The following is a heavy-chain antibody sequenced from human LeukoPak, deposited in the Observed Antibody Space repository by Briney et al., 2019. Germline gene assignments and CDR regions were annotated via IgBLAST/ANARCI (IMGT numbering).Heavy chain of an antibody. J-gene: IGHJ3*02. CDR2: IYTSGST. CDR3: ARVRGYSYGSDAFDI. V-gene: IGHV4-4*07. D-gene: IGHD5-18*01. Sequence: SETLSLTCTVSGGSISSYYWSWIRQPAGKGLEWIGRIYTSGSTNYNPSLKSRVTMSVDTSKNQFSLKLTSVTAADTAVFYCARVRGYSYGSDAFDIWGQGTMVTVSS. CDR1: GGSISSYY.